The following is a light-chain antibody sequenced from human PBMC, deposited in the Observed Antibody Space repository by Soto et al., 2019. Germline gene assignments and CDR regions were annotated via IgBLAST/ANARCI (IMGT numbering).Light chain of an antibody. J-gene: IGKJ5*01. V-gene: IGKV1-39*01. CDR3: QQSYSVPIT. CDR2: AAS. Sequence: DIQMTQSLSSLSASVGDRVTITCRASESISSHLNWYQQKSGRAPQLLIHAASTLQTGVPSRFSGSGSGTDFTLTISSLQPEDFATYYCQQSYSVPITFGQGTRLEIK. CDR1: ESISSH.